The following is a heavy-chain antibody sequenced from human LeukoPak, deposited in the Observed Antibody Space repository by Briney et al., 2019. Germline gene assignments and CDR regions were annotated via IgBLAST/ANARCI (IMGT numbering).Heavy chain of an antibody. CDR3: ARVTTTYYYDRRAPFDI. D-gene: IGHD3-22*01. V-gene: IGHV3-21*01. Sequence: GGSLRLSCAASGFTFSSYSMNWVRQAPGKGLEWVSSISSSSSYIYYADSVKGRFTISRDNAKNSLYLQMNSLRAEDTAVYYCARVTTTYYYDRRAPFDIWGQGTMVTVSS. J-gene: IGHJ3*02. CDR2: ISSSSSYI. CDR1: GFTFSSYS.